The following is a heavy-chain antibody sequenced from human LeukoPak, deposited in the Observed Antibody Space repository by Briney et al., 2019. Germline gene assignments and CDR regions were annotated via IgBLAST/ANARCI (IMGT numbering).Heavy chain of an antibody. CDR2: IYYSGST. CDR3: ARAVVVAATVKWFDP. D-gene: IGHD2-15*01. Sequence: SETLSLTCTVSGGSISGYYWSWIRQSPGKGLEWIGYIYYSGSTNYDPSLKSRVTMSVDTSKNHFSLKVSSVTAADTAVYYCARAVVVAATVKWFDPWGQGTLVTVSS. J-gene: IGHJ5*02. CDR1: GGSISGYY. V-gene: IGHV4-59*01.